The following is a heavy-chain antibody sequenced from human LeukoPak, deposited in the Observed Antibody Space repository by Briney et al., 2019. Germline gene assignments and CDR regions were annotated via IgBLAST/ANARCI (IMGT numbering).Heavy chain of an antibody. CDR1: GGSISSYY. J-gene: IGHJ4*02. CDR2: IYTSGST. V-gene: IGHV4-4*08. D-gene: IGHD6-25*01. Sequence: SETLSLTCTVSGGSISSYYWSWIRQPPGKGLEWIGRIYTSGSTNYNPSLKSRVTISVDTSKNQFSLKLSSVTAADTAVYYCARDGHSSDFDYWGQGTLVTVSS. CDR3: ARDGHSSDFDY.